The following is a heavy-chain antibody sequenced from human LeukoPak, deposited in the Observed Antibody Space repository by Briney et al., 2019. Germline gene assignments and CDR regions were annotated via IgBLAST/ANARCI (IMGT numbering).Heavy chain of an antibody. J-gene: IGHJ4*02. CDR2: ISGSGGST. Sequence: GGSLRLSCAASGFTFSSYAMSWVRQAPGKGLEWVSAISGSGGSTYYADSVKGRFTISRDNSKNTLCLQMNSLRAEDTAVYYCAKAPYYYDSSGYYDYWGQGTLVTVSS. CDR3: AKAPYYYDSSGYYDY. V-gene: IGHV3-23*01. CDR1: GFTFSSYA. D-gene: IGHD3-22*01.